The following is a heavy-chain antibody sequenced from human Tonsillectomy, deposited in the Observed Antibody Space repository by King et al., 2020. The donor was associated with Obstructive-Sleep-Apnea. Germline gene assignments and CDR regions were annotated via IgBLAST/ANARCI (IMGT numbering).Heavy chain of an antibody. J-gene: IGHJ4*02. D-gene: IGHD3-22*01. CDR1: GGSISSYY. CDR2: IYYSGST. CDR3: ASPYYDSSGYYPFGY. V-gene: IGHV4-59*08. Sequence: LQLQESGPGLVKPSETLSLTCTVSGGSISSYYCSWIRQPPGKGLEWIGYIYYSGSTNYTPSLKSRVTISVDTSKNQFSLKLSSVTAADPAVYYCASPYYDSSGYYPFGYWGQGTLVTVSS.